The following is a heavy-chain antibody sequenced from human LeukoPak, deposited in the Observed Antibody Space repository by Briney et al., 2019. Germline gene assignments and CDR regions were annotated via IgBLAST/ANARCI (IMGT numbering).Heavy chain of an antibody. J-gene: IGHJ4*02. V-gene: IGHV3-21*01. CDR2: ISSSSSYI. CDR3: ARDWGYCSSTSCYSPPGY. D-gene: IGHD2-2*01. Sequence: GGSLRLSCAASGFTFSSYSMNWVRQAPGKGLEWVSSISSSSSYIYYAVSVKGRFTISRDNAKNSLYLQMNSLRAEDTAVYYCARDWGYCSSTSCYSPPGYWGQGTLVTVSS. CDR1: GFTFSSYS.